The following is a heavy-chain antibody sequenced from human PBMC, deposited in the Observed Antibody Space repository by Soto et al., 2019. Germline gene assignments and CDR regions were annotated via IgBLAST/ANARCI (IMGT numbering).Heavy chain of an antibody. CDR2: FNPGDSVP. Sequence: PGESLKISCVGFGYRFNTDWVAWVRQMPGKGLEWMGIFNPGDSVPRYSPPFQGQVTISVDKSTNTTYMQWSSLKASDTAMYYCAGGAKDGRYFYAMDVWGQGTTVTVSS. CDR3: AGGAKDGRYFYAMDV. J-gene: IGHJ6*02. V-gene: IGHV5-51*01. D-gene: IGHD1-26*01. CDR1: GYRFNTDW.